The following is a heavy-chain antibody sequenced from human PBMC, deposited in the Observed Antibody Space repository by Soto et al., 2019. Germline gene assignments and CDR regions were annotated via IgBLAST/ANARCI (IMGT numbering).Heavy chain of an antibody. CDR3: ATGANFYYDTSRY. J-gene: IGHJ4*02. CDR1: GFTFSIYA. V-gene: IGHV3-30-3*01. Sequence: GGSLRLSFAAPGFTFSIYALHWVRQAPGKGLEWVAVMSPNGNNQYYADSVKGRFTISRDTSKSTLYLQMTSLRPDDTAVYYCATGANFYYDTSRYWGQGTLVTVPS. CDR2: MSPNGNNQ. D-gene: IGHD3-22*01.